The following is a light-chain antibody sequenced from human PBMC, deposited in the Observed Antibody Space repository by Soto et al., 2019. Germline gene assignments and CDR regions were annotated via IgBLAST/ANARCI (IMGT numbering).Light chain of an antibody. CDR3: QQRRSWPLT. CDR2: DAS. CDR1: QSVSSY. V-gene: IGKV3-11*01. Sequence: EIVLTQSPATLSLSPGERVTLSCRASQSVSSYLAWYQQKPGQAPLLLIYDASSRATGIPARFSGSGSGTDFTLTISSLEPEDFAVYYCQQRRSWPLTFGGGNKVEIK. J-gene: IGKJ4*01.